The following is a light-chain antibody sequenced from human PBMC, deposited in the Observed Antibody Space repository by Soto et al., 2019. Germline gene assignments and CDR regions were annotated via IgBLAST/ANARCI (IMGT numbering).Light chain of an antibody. CDR3: SSYTTTSTVL. V-gene: IGLV2-14*01. J-gene: IGLJ2*01. CDR2: DVS. Sequence: QSVLTQPASVSGSPGQSIAIYCIGTSNDFGAYNYVSWYQQHPGKAPKLLIYDVSGRPSGVSDRFSGSKSGNSASLTISGLQAEDEAAYYCSSYTTTSTVLFGGGTKVTVL. CDR1: SNDFGAYNY.